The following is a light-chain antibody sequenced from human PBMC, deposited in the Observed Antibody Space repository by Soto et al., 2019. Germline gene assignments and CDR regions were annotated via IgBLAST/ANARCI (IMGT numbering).Light chain of an antibody. CDR1: QSISSY. CDR2: AAS. J-gene: IGKJ1*01. CDR3: QQSYSTPST. Sequence: DIQMTQSPSSLSASVGDRVTITCRASQSISSYLNWYQQKPGKAPKLLIYAASSLQSGVPSRFSGSGSGTHFTLTISSLQPEDFATYYCQQSYSTPSTVGQGTKV. V-gene: IGKV1-39*01.